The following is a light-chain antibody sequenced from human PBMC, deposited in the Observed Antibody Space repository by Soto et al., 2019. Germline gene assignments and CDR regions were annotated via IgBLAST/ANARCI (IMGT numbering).Light chain of an antibody. V-gene: IGKV1-5*03. CDR1: QGISNW. Sequence: DIQMTHSPSTLSASVGDRVTMTSRASQGISNWLAWYQQKPGKVPKLLIYKASTLKSGVPSRFSGSGSGTDFTLTISSLQPDDFATYYCQHYNSSSVAFGGGTKVDIK. J-gene: IGKJ4*01. CDR3: QHYNSSSVA. CDR2: KAS.